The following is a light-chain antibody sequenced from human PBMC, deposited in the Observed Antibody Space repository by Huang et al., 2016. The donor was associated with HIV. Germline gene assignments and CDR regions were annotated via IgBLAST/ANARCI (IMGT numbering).Light chain of an antibody. CDR1: QTINSW. Sequence: DIQMTQSPSTLSASVGDRVIITCRASQTINSWLAWYQQKPGKAPKLLIYKASSLESGVPSRFSGSRSGTEFTLTISSLQPDDFATYYCQQYNSRYTFGQGTKLEIK. CDR2: KAS. J-gene: IGKJ2*01. V-gene: IGKV1-5*03. CDR3: QQYNSRYT.